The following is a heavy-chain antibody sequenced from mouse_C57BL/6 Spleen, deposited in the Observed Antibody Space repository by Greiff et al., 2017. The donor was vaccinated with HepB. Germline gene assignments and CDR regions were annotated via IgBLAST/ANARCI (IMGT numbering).Heavy chain of an antibody. V-gene: IGHV1-69*01. CDR1: GYTFTSYW. Sequence: QVQLQQPGAELVMPGASVKLSCKASGYTFTSYWMHWVKQRPGQGLEWIGEIDPSDSYTNYNQKFKGKSTLTVDKSSSTAYMQLSSLTSEDSAVYYCARSRTTSWYFYVWGTGTTVTVSS. J-gene: IGHJ1*03. CDR2: IDPSDSYT. CDR3: ARSRTTSWYFYV. D-gene: IGHD1-1*01.